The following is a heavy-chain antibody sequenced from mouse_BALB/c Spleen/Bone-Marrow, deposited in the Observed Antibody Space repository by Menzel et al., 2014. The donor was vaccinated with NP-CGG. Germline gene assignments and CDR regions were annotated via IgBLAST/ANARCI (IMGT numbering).Heavy chain of an antibody. CDR2: ISCYNGAT. D-gene: IGHD2-3*01. V-gene: IGHV1S34*01. CDR3: ARGDGYYVDVDC. CDR1: GYSFTGYY. Sequence: LVKTGASVKISCKASGYSFTGYYMHWVKQSHGKSLEWIGYISCYNGATSYNQKFKGKATFTVDTSSSTAYMQVNRRTSEGSAVYYGARGDGYYVDVDCWGQGTTLRGSS. J-gene: IGHJ2*01.